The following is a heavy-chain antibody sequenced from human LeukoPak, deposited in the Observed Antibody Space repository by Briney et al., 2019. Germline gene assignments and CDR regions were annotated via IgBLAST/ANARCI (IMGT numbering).Heavy chain of an antibody. CDR1: GFIFGDHA. J-gene: IGHJ6*02. Sequence: GGSLRLSCTASGFIFGDHAMSWVRQAPGEGLEWVGFIRSKAYGGTTEYAASVNGRFTISRDDSEGIAYLQMNSLRIDDTAVYYCARGPIHLWLHNGMDVWGQGTTVIVFS. D-gene: IGHD5-12*01. V-gene: IGHV3-49*04. CDR3: ARGPIHLWLHNGMDV. CDR2: IRSKAYGGTT.